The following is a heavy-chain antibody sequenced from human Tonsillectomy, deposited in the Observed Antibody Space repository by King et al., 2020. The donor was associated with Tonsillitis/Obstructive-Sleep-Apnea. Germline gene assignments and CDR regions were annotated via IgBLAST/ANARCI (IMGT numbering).Heavy chain of an antibody. D-gene: IGHD3-3*01. CDR3: AGVSVDFWSGYYTGNRFDI. CDR2: IYYSGST. J-gene: IGHJ3*02. Sequence: QLQESGPGLVKPSETLSLTCTVSGGSVSSGGYYWSWIRQPPGKGLEWIGYIYYSGSTNYNPSLKSRVTISVDTSKNQFSRKLSSVTAADTAGYYCAGVSVDFWSGYYTGNRFDIWGQGTMVTVSS. V-gene: IGHV4-61*08. CDR1: GGSVSSGGYY.